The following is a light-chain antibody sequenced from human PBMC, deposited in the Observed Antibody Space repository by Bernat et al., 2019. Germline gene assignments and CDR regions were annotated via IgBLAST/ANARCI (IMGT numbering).Light chain of an antibody. CDR3: SSYAGGNNFE. J-gene: IGLJ2*01. CDR1: SSDVGRYNF. CDR2: DIT. Sequence: QSALTQPPSASGSPGQSVTISCTGTSSDVGRYNFVSWYQQHPGKAPKLMIYDITKRPSGVPDRFSGSKSGNTSSLTVYGLQAEDEADYFCSSYAGGNNFEFGGGTKLTVL. V-gene: IGLV2-8*01.